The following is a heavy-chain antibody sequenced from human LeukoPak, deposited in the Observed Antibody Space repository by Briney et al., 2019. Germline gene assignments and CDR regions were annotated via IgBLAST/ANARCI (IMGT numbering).Heavy chain of an antibody. CDR1: GFTFDDYA. CDR2: ISWNSGSI. V-gene: IGHV3-9*01. J-gene: IGHJ3*02. Sequence: GGSLRLSCAASGFTFDDYAMHWVRQAPGKGLEWVSGISWNSGSIGYADSVKGRFTISRDNAKNSLYLQMNSLRVGDTALYYCAKAGYSYGPDALDIWGQGTMVTVSS. D-gene: IGHD5-18*01. CDR3: AKAGYSYGPDALDI.